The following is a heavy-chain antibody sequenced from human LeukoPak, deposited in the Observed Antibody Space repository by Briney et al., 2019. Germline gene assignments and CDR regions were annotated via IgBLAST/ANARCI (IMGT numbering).Heavy chain of an antibody. CDR3: AREGLWFGELLYYYYYGMDV. Sequence: GASVKVSRKASGYTFTSYYMHWVRQAPGQGLEWMGIINPSGGSTSYAQKFQGRVTMTRDTSTSTVYMELSSLRSEDTAVYYCAREGLWFGELLYYYYYGMDVWGQGATVTVSS. V-gene: IGHV1-46*01. CDR2: INPSGGST. CDR1: GYTFTSYY. D-gene: IGHD3-10*01. J-gene: IGHJ6*02.